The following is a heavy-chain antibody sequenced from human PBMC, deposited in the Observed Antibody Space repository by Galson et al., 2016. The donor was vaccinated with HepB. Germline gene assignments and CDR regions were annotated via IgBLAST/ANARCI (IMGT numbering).Heavy chain of an antibody. J-gene: IGHJ4*02. Sequence: SLRLSCAASGFTFSNYAMNWVRQVPGKGLEWVSALSSSAITTHYADSVKGRFTISRDNSKNTLYLQMNSLRAEDTAVYYCAKGPNSEGGFVDYWGQGTLGIVSS. CDR1: GFTFSNYA. CDR2: LSSSAITT. D-gene: IGHD6-25*01. V-gene: IGHV3-23*01. CDR3: AKGPNSEGGFVDY.